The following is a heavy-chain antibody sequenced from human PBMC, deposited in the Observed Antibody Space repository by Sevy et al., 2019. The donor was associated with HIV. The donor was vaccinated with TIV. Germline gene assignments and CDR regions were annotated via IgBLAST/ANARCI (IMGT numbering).Heavy chain of an antibody. CDR3: AKGGQWLRGADYYYYMDV. Sequence: GGSLRLSCAASGFTFSSYAMSWVRQAPGKGLEWVSAISGSGGSTYYADSVKGRFTISRDNSKNTLYLQMNSLRAEDTAVYYCAKGGQWLRGADYYYYMDVWDKGTTVTVSS. V-gene: IGHV3-23*01. CDR2: ISGSGGST. D-gene: IGHD6-19*01. CDR1: GFTFSSYA. J-gene: IGHJ6*03.